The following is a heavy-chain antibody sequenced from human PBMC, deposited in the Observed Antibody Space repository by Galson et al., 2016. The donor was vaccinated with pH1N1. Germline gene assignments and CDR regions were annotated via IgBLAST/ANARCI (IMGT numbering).Heavy chain of an antibody. Sequence: SLRLSCAASGFTFSIFAMHWVRQAPGEGLEWVAVISSSGDNIFYADSAKGRFTISRDSSKNTLYLQMNNLRPEDTAFYYCARVRSSGYNYAQQFVDWGQGTLVTVSS. D-gene: IGHD5-18*01. J-gene: IGHJ4*02. CDR1: GFTFSIFA. CDR2: ISSSGDNI. V-gene: IGHV3-30-3*01. CDR3: ARVRSSGYNYAQQFVD.